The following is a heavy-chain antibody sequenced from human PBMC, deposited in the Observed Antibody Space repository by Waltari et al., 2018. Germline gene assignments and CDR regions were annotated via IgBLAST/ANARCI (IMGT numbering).Heavy chain of an antibody. CDR1: GGSFSGYY. D-gene: IGHD3-10*01. V-gene: IGHV4-34*01. J-gene: IGHJ3*02. CDR3: ARGPRYRGAFDI. Sequence: QVQLQQWGAGLLKPSETLSLTCAVSGGSFSGYYWSWIRQPPGKGLEWNGESNHRGSTNYNPSLKRRVTISVDTSKNQFSLKLSSVTAADTAVYYCARGPRYRGAFDIWGQGTMVTVSS. CDR2: SNHRGST.